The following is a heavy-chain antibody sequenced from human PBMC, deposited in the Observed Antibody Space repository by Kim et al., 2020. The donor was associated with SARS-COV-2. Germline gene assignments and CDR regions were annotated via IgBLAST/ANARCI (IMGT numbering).Heavy chain of an antibody. V-gene: IGHV4-39*01. D-gene: IGHD3-10*01. CDR2: IYDSGST. CDR1: GGSISSSSYY. CDR3: ARSFGITPFDP. Sequence: SETLSLTCTVSGGSISSSSYYWGWIRQPPGKGLEWIGSIYDSGSTYYNPSLKSRVTISVDTSKNQFSLKLSSVTAADTAVYYCARSFGITPFDPWGQGTLVTVSS. J-gene: IGHJ5*02.